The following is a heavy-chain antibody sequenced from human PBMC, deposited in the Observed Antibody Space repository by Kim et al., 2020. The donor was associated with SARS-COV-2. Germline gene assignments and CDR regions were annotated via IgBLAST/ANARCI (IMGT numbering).Heavy chain of an antibody. V-gene: IGHV3-33*02. CDR1: GFNFNKYV. D-gene: IGHD3-16*01. CDR3: ARAREMLTITICFDS. CDR2: VYIDGTDE. J-gene: IGHJ5*01. Sequence: GGSLRLSCVASGFNFNKYVMNWVRQAPGKGLEWVRDVYIDGTDENYADSARGRFTVSRDKSKNTMILQMDSLRVEDTAVDYCARAREMLTITICFDSWGQGCLLTVSA.